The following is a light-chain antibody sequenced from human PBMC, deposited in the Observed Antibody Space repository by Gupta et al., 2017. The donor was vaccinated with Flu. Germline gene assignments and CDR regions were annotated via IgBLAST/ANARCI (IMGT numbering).Light chain of an antibody. CDR1: SSNIGSNT. CDR3: AAWDDSLNAWI. J-gene: IGLJ2*01. CDR2: SNN. Sequence: QSVLTQPPSASGTPGQRVASSCSGSSSNIGSNTVNWFQQVPGMAPRLLIYSNNQRPSGVPDRFSGSKSGTSASLAISGLESEDGVDYYCAAWDDSLNAWILGGGTKLTVL. V-gene: IGLV1-44*01.